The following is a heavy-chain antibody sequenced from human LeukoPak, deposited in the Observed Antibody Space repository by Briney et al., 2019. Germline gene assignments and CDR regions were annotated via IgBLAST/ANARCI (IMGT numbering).Heavy chain of an antibody. CDR1: GFTFSSYS. J-gene: IGHJ5*02. CDR3: ARATQSQFWFDP. Sequence: GGSLRLSCAASGFTFSSYSMNWVRQAPGKGLEWVSSISSSSSYIYYADSVKGRFTISRDNAKNSLYLQMNSLRAEDTAVYYCARATQSQFWFDPWGQGTLVTVSS. V-gene: IGHV3-21*01. D-gene: IGHD2-15*01. CDR2: ISSSSSYI.